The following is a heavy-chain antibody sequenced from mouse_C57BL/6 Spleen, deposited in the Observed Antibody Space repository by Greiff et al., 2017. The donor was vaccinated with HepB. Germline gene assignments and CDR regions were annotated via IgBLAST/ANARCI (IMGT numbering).Heavy chain of an antibody. CDR2: IWSGGST. CDR3: ARKRVWEGEAMDY. J-gene: IGHJ4*01. CDR1: GFSLTSYG. V-gene: IGHV2-2*01. Sequence: VQRVESGPGLVQPSQSLSITCTVSGFSLTSYGVHWVRQSPGKGLEWLGVIWSGGSTDYNAAFISRLSISKDNSKSQVFFKMNSLQADDTAIYYCARKRVWEGEAMDYWGQGTSVTVSS. D-gene: IGHD4-1*01.